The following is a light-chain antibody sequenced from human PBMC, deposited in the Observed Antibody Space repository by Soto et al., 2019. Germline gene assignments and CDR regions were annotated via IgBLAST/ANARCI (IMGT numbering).Light chain of an antibody. CDR3: SSYAGNNNFVV. V-gene: IGLV1-44*01. CDR2: TND. Sequence: QSVLTQPPSASGTPGQRVTISCSGSTSNIGTNTVNWFQHLPGSAPKLLIYTNDQRPSGVPDRFSGSRSGTSASLAISGLQSEDEADYYCSSYAGNNNFVVFGGGTSSPS. J-gene: IGLJ2*01. CDR1: TSNIGTNT.